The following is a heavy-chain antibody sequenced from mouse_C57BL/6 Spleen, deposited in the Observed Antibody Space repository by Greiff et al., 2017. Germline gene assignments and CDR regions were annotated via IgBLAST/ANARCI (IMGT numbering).Heavy chain of an antibody. D-gene: IGHD1-1*01. V-gene: IGHV1-50*01. CDR1: GYTFTSYW. CDR3: ARSITWGYFDY. CDR2: IDPSDSYT. J-gene: IGHJ2*01. Sequence: QVQLQQSGAELVKPGASVKLSCKASGYTFTSYWMQWVKQRPGQGLEWIGEIDPSDSYTNYNQKFKGKATLTVDTSSSTAYMQLSSLTSEDSAVYYCARSITWGYFDYWGQGTTLTVSS.